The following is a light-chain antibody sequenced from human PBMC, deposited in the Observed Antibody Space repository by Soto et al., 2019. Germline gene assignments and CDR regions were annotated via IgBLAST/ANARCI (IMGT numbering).Light chain of an antibody. J-gene: IGLJ3*02. Sequence: QSALTQPASVSGSPGQSITISCTRTSSDVGGYNSVSWYQHHPGKAPKLMIYDVNNRPSGVSNRFSGSKSGNTASLTISGLQAEDEADYYCSSFTSASTRVFGGGTKLTVL. CDR3: SSFTSASTRV. CDR1: SSDVGGYNS. V-gene: IGLV2-14*01. CDR2: DVN.